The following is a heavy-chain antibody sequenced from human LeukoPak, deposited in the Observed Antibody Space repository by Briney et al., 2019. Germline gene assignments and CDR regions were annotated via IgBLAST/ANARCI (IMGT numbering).Heavy chain of an antibody. CDR1: GGTFSSYA. CDR3: ARAFDEHIAAAGIGSGYDY. Sequence: GASVKVSCKASGGTFSSYAISWVRQAPGQGLEWMGWINTNTGNPTYAQGFTGRFVFSLDTSVSTAYLQISSLKAEDTAVYYCARAFDEHIAAAGIGSGYDYWGQGTLVTVSS. D-gene: IGHD6-13*01. J-gene: IGHJ4*02. V-gene: IGHV7-4-1*02. CDR2: INTNTGNP.